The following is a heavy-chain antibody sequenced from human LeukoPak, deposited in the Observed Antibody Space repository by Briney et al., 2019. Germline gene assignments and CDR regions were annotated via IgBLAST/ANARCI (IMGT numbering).Heavy chain of an antibody. D-gene: IGHD5-18*01. Sequence: PGGSLRLSCVASGFTFSSYGMHWVRQAPGKGLEWVAFIRYDARNIYYADSVKGRFTISRDNSKKTLYLQMNSLRAEDTAFYYCAKDIYSYGELDHWGQGTLVIVSS. CDR1: GFTFSSYG. J-gene: IGHJ4*02. CDR2: IRYDARNI. V-gene: IGHV3-30*02. CDR3: AKDIYSYGELDH.